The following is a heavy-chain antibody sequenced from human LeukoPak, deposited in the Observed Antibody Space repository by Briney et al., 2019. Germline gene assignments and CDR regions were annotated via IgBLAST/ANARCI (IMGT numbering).Heavy chain of an antibody. D-gene: IGHD2-21*01. Sequence: MASETLSLTCTVSGASISSYYWSWIRQPPGKGLEWIGYVYYSGSTNYNPSLKSRVTISVDTSKNQFSLKLSSVTAADTAVYYCASLPPARGILYYYYYMDVWGKGTTVTVSS. V-gene: IGHV4-59*08. CDR2: VYYSGST. J-gene: IGHJ6*03. CDR1: GASISSYY. CDR3: ASLPPARGILYYYYYMDV.